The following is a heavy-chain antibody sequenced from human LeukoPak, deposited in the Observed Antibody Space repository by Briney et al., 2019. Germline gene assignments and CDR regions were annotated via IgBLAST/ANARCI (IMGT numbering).Heavy chain of an antibody. D-gene: IGHD1-26*01. CDR3: ARLGGATAFDY. CDR1: GFTFSSYS. J-gene: IGHJ4*02. CDR2: ISSSSNTI. V-gene: IGHV3-48*04. Sequence: GALRLSCAASGFTFSSYSMNWVRQAPGKGLEWVSYISSSSNTIYYADTVKGRFTISRDNAKNSLYLQMNSLRAEDTAVYYCARLGGATAFDYWGQGTLVTVSS.